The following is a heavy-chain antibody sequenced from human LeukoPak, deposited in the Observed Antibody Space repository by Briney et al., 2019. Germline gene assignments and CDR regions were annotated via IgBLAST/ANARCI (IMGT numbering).Heavy chain of an antibody. V-gene: IGHV1-2*02. Sequence: GASVKVSCKASGYTFTGYYMHWVRQAPGQGLEWMGWINPNSGGTNYAQKFQGRVTVTRGTPISTAYMELSRLRSDDTAVYYCARENPLSFMVRGVILWFDPWGQGTLVTVSS. J-gene: IGHJ5*02. CDR2: INPNSGGT. CDR1: GYTFTGYY. CDR3: ARENPLSFMVRGVILWFDP. D-gene: IGHD3-10*01.